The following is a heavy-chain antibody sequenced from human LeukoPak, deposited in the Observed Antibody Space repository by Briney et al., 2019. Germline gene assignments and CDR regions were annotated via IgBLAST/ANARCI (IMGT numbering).Heavy chain of an antibody. D-gene: IGHD5-18*01. V-gene: IGHV3-74*01. Sequence: QPGGSLRLSCAASGFTFSSYWMHWVRQAPGKGLVWVSRINSDGSSTSYADSVKGRFTISRDNAKNTLYLQMNSLRAEDTAVYYCAKDRSYGSWGSYYGMDVWGQGTTVTVSS. CDR2: INSDGSST. CDR1: GFTFSSYW. J-gene: IGHJ6*02. CDR3: AKDRSYGSWGSYYGMDV.